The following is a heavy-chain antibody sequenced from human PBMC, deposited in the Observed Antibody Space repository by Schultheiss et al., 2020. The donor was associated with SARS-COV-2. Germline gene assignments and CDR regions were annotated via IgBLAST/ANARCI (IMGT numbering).Heavy chain of an antibody. Sequence: SETLSLTCAVYGGSFSGYYWSWIRQPPGKGLEWIGEINHSGSTNYNPSLKSRVTISVDTSKNQFSLKLSSVTAADTAVYYCARGPYCSSTSCYGPYFDYWGQGTLVTVSS. V-gene: IGHV4-34*01. CDR1: GGSFSGYY. J-gene: IGHJ4*02. CDR2: INHSGST. D-gene: IGHD2-2*01. CDR3: ARGPYCSSTSCYGPYFDY.